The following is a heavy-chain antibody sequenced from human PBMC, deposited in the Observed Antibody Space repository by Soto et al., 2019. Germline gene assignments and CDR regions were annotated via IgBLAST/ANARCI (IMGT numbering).Heavy chain of an antibody. D-gene: IGHD6-13*01. CDR1: GGSISSGDYY. J-gene: IGHJ5*02. CDR2: IYYSGST. Sequence: NPSETLSLTCTVSGGSISSGDYYWSWIRQPPGKGLEWIGYIYYSGSTYYNPSLKSRVTISVDTSKNQFSLKLSSVTAADTAVYYCARVDEQQLEPGFVWFDPWGQGTLVTVSS. CDR3: ARVDEQQLEPGFVWFDP. V-gene: IGHV4-30-4*01.